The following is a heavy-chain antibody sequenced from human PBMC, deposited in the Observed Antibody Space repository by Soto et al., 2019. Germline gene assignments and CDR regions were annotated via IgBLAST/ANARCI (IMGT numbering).Heavy chain of an antibody. CDR1: GFTFSSYW. Sequence: GGSLRLSCAASGFTFSSYWMHWVRQAPGKGLVWVSRINSDGSSTSYADSVKGRFTISRDNAKNTLYLQMNSLRAEDTAVYYCAREGVTMVRGVIIHPFDYWGQGTLVTVSS. CDR2: INSDGSST. V-gene: IGHV3-74*01. CDR3: AREGVTMVRGVIIHPFDY. D-gene: IGHD3-10*01. J-gene: IGHJ4*02.